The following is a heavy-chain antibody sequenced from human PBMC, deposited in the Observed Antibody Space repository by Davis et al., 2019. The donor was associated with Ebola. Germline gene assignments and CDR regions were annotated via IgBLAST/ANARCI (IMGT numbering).Heavy chain of an antibody. J-gene: IGHJ4*02. V-gene: IGHV3-74*01. CDR2: INSHGSGA. Sequence: PGGSLRLSCAASGSIFSNYWMHWVRQAPGKGLVWVSRINSHGSGAAYADSVKGRFTISRDNAKNTLYLQMNSLRAEDTAVYYCARDFDKVRTWGQGTLVTVSS. CDR1: GSIFSNYW. D-gene: IGHD1-1*01. CDR3: ARDFDKVRT.